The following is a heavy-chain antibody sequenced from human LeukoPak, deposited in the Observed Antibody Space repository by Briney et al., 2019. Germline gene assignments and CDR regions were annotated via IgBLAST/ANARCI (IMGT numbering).Heavy chain of an antibody. D-gene: IGHD3-10*01. CDR2: ISAYNGNT. CDR3: ARAWGSGSSAPYYYYGMDV. CDR1: GYTFTSYG. J-gene: IGHJ6*02. Sequence: ASVKVSCKASGYTFTSYGISWVRQAPGQGLEWMGWISAYNGNTNYAQKLQGRVTMTTDTSTSTAYMELRSLRSDDTAVYYCARAWGSGSSAPYYYYGMDVWGQGTTVTVSS. V-gene: IGHV1-18*01.